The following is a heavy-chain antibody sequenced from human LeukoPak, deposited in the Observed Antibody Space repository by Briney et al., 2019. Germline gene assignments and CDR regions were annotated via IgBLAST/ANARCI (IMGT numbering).Heavy chain of an antibody. J-gene: IGHJ4*02. Sequence: GGSLRLSCGASKFTFSSYVMNWVRQAPGKGLEWVSAISGSGGSTYYADSVKGRFTISRDNSKNTPYLQMNSLRAEDTAVYYCAKDHQRWLHHKDFDYWGQGTLVTVSS. D-gene: IGHD5-24*01. CDR2: ISGSGGST. CDR3: AKDHQRWLHHKDFDY. V-gene: IGHV3-23*01. CDR1: KFTFSSYV.